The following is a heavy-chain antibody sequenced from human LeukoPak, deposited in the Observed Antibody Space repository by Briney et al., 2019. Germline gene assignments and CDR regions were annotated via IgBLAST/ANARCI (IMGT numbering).Heavy chain of an antibody. J-gene: IGHJ4*02. Sequence: ASVKVSCKAFGYTFTSYYMHWVRQAPGQGLEWMGIINPSGGSTSYAQKFQGRVTMTRDTSTSTVYMELSSLRSEDTAVYYCASSYGSGSYRSLFDYWGQGTLVTVSS. V-gene: IGHV1-46*03. CDR3: ASSYGSGSYRSLFDY. CDR2: INPSGGST. CDR1: GYTFTSYY. D-gene: IGHD3-10*01.